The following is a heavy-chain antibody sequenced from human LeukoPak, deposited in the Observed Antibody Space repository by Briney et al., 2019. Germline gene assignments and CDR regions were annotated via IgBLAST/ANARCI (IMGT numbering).Heavy chain of an antibody. CDR3: ARLTSIFYY. D-gene: IGHD2-21*01. V-gene: IGHV4-34*01. Sequence: SETLSLTCAVYGGSFSGYYWSWIRQPPGKGLEWIGEINHSGSTNYNPSLKSRVTISVDTSKNQFSLKLSSVTAADTAVYYCARLTSIFYYWGQGTLVTVSS. CDR1: GGSFSGYY. CDR2: INHSGST. J-gene: IGHJ4*02.